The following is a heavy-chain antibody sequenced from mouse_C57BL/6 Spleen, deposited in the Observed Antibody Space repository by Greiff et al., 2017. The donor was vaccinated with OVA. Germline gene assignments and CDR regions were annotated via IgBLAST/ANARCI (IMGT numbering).Heavy chain of an antibody. CDR1: GYSITSGYY. J-gene: IGHJ2*01. CDR3: AREGVYDGYVDY. D-gene: IGHD2-3*01. CDR2: ISYDGSN. V-gene: IGHV3-6*01. Sequence: EVQVVESGPGLVKPSQSLSLTCSVTGYSITSGYYWNWIRQFPGNKLEWMGYISYDGSNNYNPSLKNRISITRDTSKNQFFLKLNSVTTEDTATYYCAREGVYDGYVDYWGQGTTLTVSS.